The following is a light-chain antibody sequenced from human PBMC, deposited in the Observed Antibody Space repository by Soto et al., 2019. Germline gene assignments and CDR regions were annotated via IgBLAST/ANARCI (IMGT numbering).Light chain of an antibody. CDR3: SSYTSSSTLVV. CDR2: EVS. CDR1: SSDVGGYNY. V-gene: IGLV2-14*01. Sequence: HPASVSWSPGHSITISCTGTSSDVGGYNYVPWYQQHPGKAPKLMIYEVSNRPSGVSNRFSGSKSGNTASLTISGLQAEDEADYYCSSYTSSSTLVVFGTGTKVTAL. J-gene: IGLJ1*01.